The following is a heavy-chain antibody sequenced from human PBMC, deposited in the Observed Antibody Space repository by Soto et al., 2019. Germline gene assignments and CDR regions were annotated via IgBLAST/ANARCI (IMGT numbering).Heavy chain of an antibody. Sequence: SVKVSCKASGGTYSSNAISWVRQAPGQGLEWMGGIIPIFGTANYAQKFQGRVTITADESTSTAYMELSSLRSEDTAVYYCARDKAGRRFGELLGGMDVWGQGTTVTVS. CDR1: GGTYSSNA. CDR2: IIPIFGTA. D-gene: IGHD3-10*01. CDR3: ARDKAGRRFGELLGGMDV. V-gene: IGHV1-69*13. J-gene: IGHJ6*02.